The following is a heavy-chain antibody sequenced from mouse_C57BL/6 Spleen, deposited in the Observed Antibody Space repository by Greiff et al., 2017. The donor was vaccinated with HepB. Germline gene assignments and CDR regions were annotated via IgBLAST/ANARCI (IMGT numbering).Heavy chain of an antibody. V-gene: IGHV1-82*01. J-gene: IGHJ3*01. D-gene: IGHD4-1*01. Sequence: VQLQQSGPELVKPGASVKISCKASGYAFSSSWMNWVKQRPGKGLEWIGRIYPGDGDTNYNGKFKGKATLTADKSSSTAYMQLSSLTSEDSAVYFWASSEGNWDQGENWGQGTLVTVSA. CDR2: IYPGDGDT. CDR1: GYAFSSSW. CDR3: ASSEGNWDQGEN.